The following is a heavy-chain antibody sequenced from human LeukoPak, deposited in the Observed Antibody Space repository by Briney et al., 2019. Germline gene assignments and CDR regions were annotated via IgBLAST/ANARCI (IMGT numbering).Heavy chain of an antibody. J-gene: IGHJ4*02. CDR1: GYSFTSYW. V-gene: IGHV5-10-1*01. CDR2: IDPSDSYT. CDR3: ARDYSGAPRTFDY. D-gene: IGHD5-12*01. Sequence: GESLRISCKGSGYSFTSYWISWVRQMPGKGMEWMGRIDPSDSYTSYSPSFQGHVTISADKSISTAYLQWSSLKASDTAMYYCARDYSGAPRTFDYWGQGTLVTVSS.